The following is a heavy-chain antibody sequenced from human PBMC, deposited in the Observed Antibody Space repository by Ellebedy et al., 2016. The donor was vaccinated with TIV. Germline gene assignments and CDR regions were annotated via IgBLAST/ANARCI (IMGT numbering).Heavy chain of an antibody. V-gene: IGHV3-30*18. CDR3: AKDQGSYGYGGTFDI. Sequence: GESLKISXAASGFTFSIYGMHWVRQAPGKGLEWVAVLSYDGSNIYYADSVKGRFTISRDNSKNTLYLQMNSLRAEDTAVYYCAKDQGSYGYGGTFDIWGQGTMVTVSS. CDR1: GFTFSIYG. J-gene: IGHJ3*02. CDR2: LSYDGSNI. D-gene: IGHD5-18*01.